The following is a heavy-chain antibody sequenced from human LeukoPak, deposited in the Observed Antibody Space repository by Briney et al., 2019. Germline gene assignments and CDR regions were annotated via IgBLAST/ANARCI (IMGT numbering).Heavy chain of an antibody. CDR1: GFTFSSYW. CDR2: INSDGSST. V-gene: IGHV3-74*01. Sequence: GGSLRLSCAASGFTFSSYWMHWARQGPGKGLVWVSRINSDGSSTSYADSVKGRFTISRDNAKNTLYLQINSLRAEDTAVYYCARVGGGYFAFDIWGQGTMVTVSS. D-gene: IGHD5-12*01. J-gene: IGHJ3*02. CDR3: ARVGGGYFAFDI.